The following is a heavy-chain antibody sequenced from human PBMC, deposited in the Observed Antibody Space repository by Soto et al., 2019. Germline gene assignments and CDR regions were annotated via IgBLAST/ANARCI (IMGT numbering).Heavy chain of an antibody. CDR3: AREDMSGTCYFDS. J-gene: IGHJ4*02. CDR2: VYSTGIT. V-gene: IGHV4-61*01. CDR1: GGSISRQTHF. D-gene: IGHD1-26*01. Sequence: NPSDTLSLTGSVSGGSISRQTHFCNWIRQAPGKGLEWIGYVYSTGITNSNPSLKSRVTISADTSHNQIFLRLTSVTAADTAVYYCAREDMSGTCYFDSWGQGTLVT.